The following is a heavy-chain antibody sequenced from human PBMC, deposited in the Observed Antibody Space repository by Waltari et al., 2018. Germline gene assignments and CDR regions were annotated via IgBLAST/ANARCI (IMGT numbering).Heavy chain of an antibody. J-gene: IGHJ4*02. D-gene: IGHD3-10*01. CDR1: GGSVSSGSYY. V-gene: IGHV4-61*02. Sequence: QVQLQESGPGLVKPSQTLSLTCTVSGGSVSSGSYYWSWIRQPAGKGLEWIGRIYTSGSTNYNPSLKSRVTISVDTSKNQFSLKLSSVTAADTAVYYCAGSGARHNSDYWGQGTLVTVSS. CDR3: AGSGARHNSDY. CDR2: IYTSGST.